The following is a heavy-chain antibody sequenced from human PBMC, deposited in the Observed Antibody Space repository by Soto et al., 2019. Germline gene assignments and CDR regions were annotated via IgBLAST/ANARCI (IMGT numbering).Heavy chain of an antibody. D-gene: IGHD2-15*01. J-gene: IGHJ5*02. V-gene: IGHV4-34*01. CDR1: GGSFSGYY. CDR2: INHSGST. CDR3: ARDRMFDH. Sequence: SETLSLTCAVYGGSFSGYYWSWIRQPPGKGLEWIGEINHSGSTNYNPSLKSRVTISVDTSKNQFSLKLSSVTAADTAVYYCARDRMFDHWGQGTLVTVS.